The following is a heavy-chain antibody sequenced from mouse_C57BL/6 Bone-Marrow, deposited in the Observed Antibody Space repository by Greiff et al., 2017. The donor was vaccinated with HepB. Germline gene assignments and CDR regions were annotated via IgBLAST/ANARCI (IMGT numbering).Heavy chain of an antibody. J-gene: IGHJ2*01. D-gene: IGHD1-1*01. V-gene: IGHV1-82*01. CDR1: GYAFSSSW. CDR2: IYPGDGDT. CDR3: ARSDLITTVVGGYFDY. Sequence: QVQLQQSGPELVKPGASVKISCKASGYAFSSSWMNWVKQRPGKGLEWIGRIYPGDGDTNYNGKFKGKATLTADKSSSTAYMQLSSLTSEDSAVSFCARSDLITTVVGGYFDYWGQGTTLTVSS.